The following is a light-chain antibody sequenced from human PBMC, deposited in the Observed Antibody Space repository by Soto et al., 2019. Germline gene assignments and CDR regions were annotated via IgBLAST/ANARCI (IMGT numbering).Light chain of an antibody. J-gene: IGKJ5*01. Sequence: EIVLTQSPGTLSLSPGERATLSCRASQSVSSSYLAWYQQKPGQSPRLLIYGASSRATGIPDRFSGGGSGTDFTLTISRLEPEDFAVYYCQQYGYSSIAFGQGTRLEIK. CDR3: QQYGYSSIA. CDR1: QSVSSSY. CDR2: GAS. V-gene: IGKV3-20*01.